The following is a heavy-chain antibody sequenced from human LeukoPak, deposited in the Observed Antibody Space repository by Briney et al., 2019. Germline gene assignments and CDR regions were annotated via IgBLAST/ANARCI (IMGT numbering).Heavy chain of an antibody. CDR3: SNSYCGGDCYSGGYFDY. CDR2: IRSKAYGGTT. D-gene: IGHD2-21*02. Sequence: GGSLRLSCTASGFTFGDYGMSWVRQAPGKGLEWVSYIRSKAYGGTTEYAASVKDRFTISRDDSKSIAYLQMNSLKTEDTAVYYCSNSYCGGDCYSGGYFDYWGQGTLVTVSS. V-gene: IGHV3-49*04. J-gene: IGHJ4*02. CDR1: GFTFGDYG.